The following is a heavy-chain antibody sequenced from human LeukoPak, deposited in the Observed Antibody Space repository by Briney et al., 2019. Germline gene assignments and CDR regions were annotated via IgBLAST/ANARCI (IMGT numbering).Heavy chain of an antibody. D-gene: IGHD3-10*01. Sequence: SVKVSCKASGYTFTGYYMHWVRQAPGQGLEWMGGIIPIFGTANYAQKFQGRVTITADKSTSTAYMELSSLRSEDTAVYYCAGENYYYGSGSYSHAFDIWGQGTMVTVSS. J-gene: IGHJ3*02. CDR3: AGENYYYGSGSYSHAFDI. CDR1: GYTFTGYY. CDR2: IIPIFGTA. V-gene: IGHV1-69*06.